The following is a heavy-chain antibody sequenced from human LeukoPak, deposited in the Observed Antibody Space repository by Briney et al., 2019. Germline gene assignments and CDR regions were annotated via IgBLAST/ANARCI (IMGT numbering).Heavy chain of an antibody. V-gene: IGHV4-34*01. CDR3: ARDHGGYCSSTTCNTPKDY. Sequence: SETLSLTCAVYGGSFSGYYWSWIRQPPGKGLEWIGEINHSGSTNYNPSLKSRVTISVDTSKNQFSLKLSSVTAADTAVYYCARDHGGYCSSTTCNTPKDYWGQGTLVTVSS. D-gene: IGHD2-2*01. CDR2: INHSGST. CDR1: GGSFSGYY. J-gene: IGHJ4*02.